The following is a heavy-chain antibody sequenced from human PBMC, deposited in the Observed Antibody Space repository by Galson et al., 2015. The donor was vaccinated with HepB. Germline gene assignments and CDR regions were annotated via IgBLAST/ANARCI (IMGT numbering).Heavy chain of an antibody. D-gene: IGHD1-26*01. CDR3: ARDLRLSYSGTYYVVSDPTVDS. CDR1: GYTFTNYV. V-gene: IGHV1-3*01. J-gene: IGHJ5*01. Sequence: SVKVSCKASGYTFTNYVIHWMRQAPGQRPEWMGWINPGNGNTEFSQNFQGRVTITRDTSASTTYMGLRSLRSEDTAVYYCARDLRLSYSGTYYVVSDPTVDSRGQGTLVTVSS. CDR2: INPGNGNT.